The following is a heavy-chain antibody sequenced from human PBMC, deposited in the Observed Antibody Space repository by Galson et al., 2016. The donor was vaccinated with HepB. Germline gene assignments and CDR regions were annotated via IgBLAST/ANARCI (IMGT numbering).Heavy chain of an antibody. D-gene: IGHD1-26*01. CDR1: GFTFSNYW. CDR2: IKQDESEK. J-gene: IGHJ4*02. V-gene: IGHV3-7*01. CDR3: ARDSGRFYDDY. Sequence: SLRLSCAASGFTFSNYWMSWVRQAPGKGLEWVANIKQDESEKYYGDSVKGRFTISRDNAKNSLYLQMNSLRAEVTAIYYCARDSGRFYDDYWGQGILVTVSS.